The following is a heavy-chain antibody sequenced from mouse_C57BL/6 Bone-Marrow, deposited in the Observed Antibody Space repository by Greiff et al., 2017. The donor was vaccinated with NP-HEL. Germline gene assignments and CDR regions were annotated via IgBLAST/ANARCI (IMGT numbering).Heavy chain of an antibody. CDR3: ARRDYYGSSWDWYFDV. CDR2: IHPNSGST. D-gene: IGHD1-1*01. Sequence: VQLQQPGAELVKPGASVKLSCKASGYTFTSYWMHWVKQRPGQGLEWIGMIHPNSGSTNYNEKFKSKATLTVDKYSSTAYMQLSSLTSEDSAVYYCARRDYYGSSWDWYFDVWGTGTTVTVSS. J-gene: IGHJ1*03. CDR1: GYTFTSYW. V-gene: IGHV1-64*01.